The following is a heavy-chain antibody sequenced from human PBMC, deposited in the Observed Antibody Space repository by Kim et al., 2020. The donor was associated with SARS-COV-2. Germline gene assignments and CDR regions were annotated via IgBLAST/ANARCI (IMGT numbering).Heavy chain of an antibody. D-gene: IGHD3-10*01. CDR1: GGSFSGYY. V-gene: IGHV4-34*01. Sequence: SETLSLTCAVYGGSFSGYYWSWIRQPPGKGLEWIGEINHSGSTNYNPSLKSRVTISVDTSKNQFSLKLSSVTAADTAVYYCARRLSTMVRGWFDPWGQGTLVTVSS. CDR3: ARRLSTMVRGWFDP. J-gene: IGHJ5*02. CDR2: INHSGST.